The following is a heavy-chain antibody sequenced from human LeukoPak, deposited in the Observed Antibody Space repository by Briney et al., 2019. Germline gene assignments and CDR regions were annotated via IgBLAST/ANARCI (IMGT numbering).Heavy chain of an antibody. Sequence: ASVKVSSTASGYTFTGYYMHWVRQAPGQGLEWMGWINPNSGGTNYAQKFQGRVTMTRDTSISTAYMELSRLRSDDTAVYYCARVLVRGVKHSFDYWGQGTLVTVSS. D-gene: IGHD3-10*01. CDR1: GYTFTGYY. CDR2: INPNSGGT. V-gene: IGHV1-2*02. CDR3: ARVLVRGVKHSFDY. J-gene: IGHJ4*02.